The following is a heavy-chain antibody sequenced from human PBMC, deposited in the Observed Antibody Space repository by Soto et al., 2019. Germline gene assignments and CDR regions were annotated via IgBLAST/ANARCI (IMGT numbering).Heavy chain of an antibody. V-gene: IGHV4-59*01. CDR1: GDSISSYY. Sequence: QVQLQESGPGLVKPSETLSLTCAVSGDSISSYYCMWIRQPPGKGLESIGYLYYGRSANYNPSLKRRVSLSVDTSTNQCSLTLRSMTAADTAVYDCARRSIAVVPEYWGQGTLVSVCS. J-gene: IGHJ4*02. CDR3: ARRSIAVVPEY. CDR2: LYYGRSA. D-gene: IGHD2-2*01.